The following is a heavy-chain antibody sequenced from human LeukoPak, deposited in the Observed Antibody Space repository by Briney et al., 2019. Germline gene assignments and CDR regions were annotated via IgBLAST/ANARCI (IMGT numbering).Heavy chain of an antibody. CDR2: IIPIFGTA. V-gene: IGHV1-69*13. CDR1: GGTFSSYA. D-gene: IGHD3-10*01. J-gene: IGHJ3*02. CDR3: ARFIVGGSGSYYSDAFDI. Sequence: SVKVSCKASGGTFSSYAISWVRQAPGQGLEWMGGIIPIFGTANYAQKFQGRVTITADESTSTAYMELSSLRSEDTTVYYCARFIVGGSGSYYSDAFDIWGQGTMVTVSS.